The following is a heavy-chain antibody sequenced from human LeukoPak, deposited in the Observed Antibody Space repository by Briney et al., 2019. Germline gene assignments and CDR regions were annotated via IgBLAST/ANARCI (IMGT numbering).Heavy chain of an antibody. Sequence: GSLRLSCAASGFTFSSYWMSWVCQAPGKGLEWIGEINHSGSTNYNPSLKSRVTISVDTSKNQFSLKLSSVTAADTAVYYCASSFGVVDYWGQGTLVTVSS. CDR2: INHSGST. D-gene: IGHD3-3*01. V-gene: IGHV4-34*01. J-gene: IGHJ4*02. CDR1: GFTFSSYW. CDR3: ASSFGVVDY.